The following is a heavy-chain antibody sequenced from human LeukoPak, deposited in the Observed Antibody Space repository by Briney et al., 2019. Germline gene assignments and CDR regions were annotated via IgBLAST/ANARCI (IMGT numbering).Heavy chain of an antibody. Sequence: PGGSLRLSCAASGFTFSSYSMNWVRQAPGKGLEWVSSSSSSSSYIYYADSVKGRFTISRDNAKNSLYLQMNSLRAEDTAVYYCARDRRGSYYNVAYYYYMDVWGKGTTVTVSS. CDR3: ARDRRGSYYNVAYYYYMDV. D-gene: IGHD3-10*01. V-gene: IGHV3-21*01. CDR1: GFTFSSYS. J-gene: IGHJ6*03. CDR2: SSSSSSYI.